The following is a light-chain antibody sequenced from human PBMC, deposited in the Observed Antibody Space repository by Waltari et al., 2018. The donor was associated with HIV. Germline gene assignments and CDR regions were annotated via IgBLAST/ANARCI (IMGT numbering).Light chain of an antibody. J-gene: IGKJ2*01. V-gene: IGKV2D-29*01. CDR3: LQGVRLYT. CDR2: EVS. Sequence: EIEVIQTPDSLSVTPGQPASIYCKTSQTLLYSDGKTYLYWYLQKAGQPPQPLIYEVSNRLSGVSDRFSGSGSETDFTLTISRVEAEDVGVYYCLQGVRLYTFGQGTKLEIK. CDR1: QTLLYSDGKTY.